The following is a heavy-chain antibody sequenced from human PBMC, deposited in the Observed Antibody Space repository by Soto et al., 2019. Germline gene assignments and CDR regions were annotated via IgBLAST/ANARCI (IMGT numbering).Heavy chain of an antibody. CDR2: FYSSGSI. CDR3: ERMYSSGSGWFHP. J-gene: IGHJ5*02. CDR1: GYFIGAGGYY. D-gene: IGHD6-19*01. V-gene: IGHV4-31*02. Sequence: TLSLTCFVSGYFIGAGGYYWSWIRHHPGKGLEWIGSFYSSGSIIYNPSLRSRVSISGDMSTNQFSMSLTSVTAADTARYYCERMYSSGSGWFHPWGQGTLVTVSS.